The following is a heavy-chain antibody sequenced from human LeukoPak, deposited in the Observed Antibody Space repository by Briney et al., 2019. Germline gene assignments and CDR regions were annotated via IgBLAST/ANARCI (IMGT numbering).Heavy chain of an antibody. J-gene: IGHJ5*02. V-gene: IGHV1-69*05. Sequence: SVKVSCKASGGTFSSYAISWVRQAPGQGLEWMGGIIPIFGTANYAQKFQGRVTITTDEPTSTAYMELSSLRSEDTAVYYCARGTYYYDSSGYNWFDPWGQGTLVTVSS. CDR1: GGTFSSYA. CDR3: ARGTYYYDSSGYNWFDP. D-gene: IGHD3-22*01. CDR2: IIPIFGTA.